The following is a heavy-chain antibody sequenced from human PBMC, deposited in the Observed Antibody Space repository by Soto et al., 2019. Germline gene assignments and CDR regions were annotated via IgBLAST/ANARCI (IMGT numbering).Heavy chain of an antibody. D-gene: IGHD2-2*01. J-gene: IGHJ3*02. CDR2: IIPIFGTA. Sequence: QVQLVQSGAEVKKPGPSVKVSCKASGGTFSSYAISWVRQAPGQGLEWMGGIIPIFGTANYAQKFQGRVTITADESTSTAYMELSSLRSEDTAVYYCARGLGYCSSTSCQEGAFDIWGQGTMVTVSS. CDR3: ARGLGYCSSTSCQEGAFDI. V-gene: IGHV1-69*01. CDR1: GGTFSSYA.